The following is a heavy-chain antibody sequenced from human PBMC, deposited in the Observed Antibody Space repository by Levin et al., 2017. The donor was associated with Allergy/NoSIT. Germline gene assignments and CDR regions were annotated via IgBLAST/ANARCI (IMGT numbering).Heavy chain of an antibody. Sequence: SCAASGFTFSSYGMHWVRQAPGKGLEWVAVIWYDGSNKYYADSVKGRFTISRDNSKNTLYLQMNSLRAEDTAVYYCARDAPNVAPFDYWGQGTLVTVSS. V-gene: IGHV3-33*01. CDR2: IWYDGSNK. J-gene: IGHJ4*02. D-gene: IGHD5-12*01. CDR1: GFTFSSYG. CDR3: ARDAPNVAPFDY.